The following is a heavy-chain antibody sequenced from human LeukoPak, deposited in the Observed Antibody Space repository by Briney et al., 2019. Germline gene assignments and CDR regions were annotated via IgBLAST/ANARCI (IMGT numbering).Heavy chain of an antibody. J-gene: IGHJ4*02. CDR3: ARESGPDYGAVYYFDY. CDR1: GDSVSSNSAA. Sequence: SQTLSLTCAISGDSVSSNSAAWNWIRQSPSRGLEWLGRTYYRSKWYNDYAVSVKSRITINLDTSKNQFSLQLNSVTPEDTAVYYCARESGPDYGAVYYFDYWGQGTLVTVPS. V-gene: IGHV6-1*01. D-gene: IGHD4-17*01. CDR2: TYYRSKWYN.